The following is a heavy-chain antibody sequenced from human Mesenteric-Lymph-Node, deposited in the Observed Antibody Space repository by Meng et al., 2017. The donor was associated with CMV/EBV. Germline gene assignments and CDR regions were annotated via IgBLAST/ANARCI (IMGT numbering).Heavy chain of an antibody. Sequence: GESLKISCAASGFTFSSYWMSWVRQAPGKGLEWVANIKQDGSEKYYVDSVKGRFTISRDNAKNSLYLQMNSLRAEDTAVYYCARERELPTDYYGMDVWGQGTTVTVSS. CDR1: GFTFSSYW. D-gene: IGHD1-7*01. V-gene: IGHV3-7*01. CDR2: IKQDGSEK. J-gene: IGHJ6*02. CDR3: ARERELPTDYYGMDV.